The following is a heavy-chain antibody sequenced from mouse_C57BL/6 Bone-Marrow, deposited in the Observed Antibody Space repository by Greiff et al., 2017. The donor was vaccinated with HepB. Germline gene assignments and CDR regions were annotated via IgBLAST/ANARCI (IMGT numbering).Heavy chain of an antibody. CDR2: ISDGGSYT. V-gene: IGHV5-4*03. D-gene: IGHD1-1*01. J-gene: IGHJ4*01. CDR3: AHHYYGSSYDAMDY. CDR1: GFTFSSYA. Sequence: EVTLVESGGGFVKPGGSLKLSCSASGFTFSSYAMSWVRQTPEKRLEWVATISDGGSYTYYPDNVKGRFTISRDNAKNNLYLQMSHLKSEDTAMYYCAHHYYGSSYDAMDYWGQGTSVTVSS.